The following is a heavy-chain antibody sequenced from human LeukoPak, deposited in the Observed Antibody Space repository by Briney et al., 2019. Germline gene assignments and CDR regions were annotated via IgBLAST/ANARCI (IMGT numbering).Heavy chain of an antibody. D-gene: IGHD4-23*01. CDR2: IYTSGST. V-gene: IGHV4-61*02. CDR3: ARSVYGGKDGDFDY. J-gene: IGHJ4*02. CDR1: GGSISSGSYY. Sequence: SETLSLTCTVSGGSISSGSYYWSWIRQPAGKGLEWIGRIYTSGSTNYNPSLKSRVTISVDTSKNHFSLKLSSVTAADTAVYYCARSVYGGKDGDFDYWGRGTLVTVSS.